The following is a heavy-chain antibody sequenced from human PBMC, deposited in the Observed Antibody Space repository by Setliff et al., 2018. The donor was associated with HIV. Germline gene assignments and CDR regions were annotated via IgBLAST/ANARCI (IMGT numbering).Heavy chain of an antibody. Sequence: GGSLRLSCAASGFTFSSYTMNWVRQAPGKGLDWVSYISSSGSTIYYADSVKGRFTVYRDNTKNSLYLQMNILRTEDTAVYYCAKSYLERNSGWHGGFDLCGQGTLVTVSS. CDR3: AKSYLERNSGWHGGFDL. CDR1: GFTFSSYT. V-gene: IGHV3-48*04. J-gene: IGHJ4*02. CDR2: ISSSGSTI. D-gene: IGHD6-19*01.